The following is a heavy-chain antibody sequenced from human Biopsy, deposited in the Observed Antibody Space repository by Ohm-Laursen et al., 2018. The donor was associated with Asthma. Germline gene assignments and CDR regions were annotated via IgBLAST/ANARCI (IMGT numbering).Heavy chain of an antibody. Sequence: SLRLSCTASGFTFSSYAMSWVRQPPGKGLEWVSAISGSGGSTYYANSVKGRFTISRDNSKNTLHLQMNSLRVEDTAVYYCAKARGDIVVVVAVSDSWGQGTLVTVSS. CDR2: ISGSGGST. V-gene: IGHV3-23*01. CDR3: AKARGDIVVVVAVSDS. J-gene: IGHJ4*02. D-gene: IGHD2-15*01. CDR1: GFTFSSYA.